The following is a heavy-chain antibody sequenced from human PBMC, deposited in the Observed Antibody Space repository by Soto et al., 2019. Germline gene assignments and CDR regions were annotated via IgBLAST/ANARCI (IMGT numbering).Heavy chain of an antibody. V-gene: IGHV4-31*03. CDR2: IYYSGRA. Sequence: QVQLRESGPGLVKPSQTLSLTCTVSNGSISDGGYYWTWIRQLPGMGLEWIGYIYYSGRAFYSPSFQSRVAISLDTAENRFSLRLGSVPAADTAVYFCARGTGHSAISLWGQGTLVTVSS. CDR3: ARGTGHSAISL. J-gene: IGHJ4*02. CDR1: NGSISDGGYY. D-gene: IGHD2-15*01.